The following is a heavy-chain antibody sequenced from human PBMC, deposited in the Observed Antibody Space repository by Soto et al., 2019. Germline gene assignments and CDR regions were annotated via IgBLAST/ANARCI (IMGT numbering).Heavy chain of an antibody. CDR2: VYYSGTT. J-gene: IGHJ4*02. CDR1: GGSVSDKTYY. CDR3: ARTTAVPNTLRSRYFFDY. D-gene: IGHD4-17*01. Sequence: PSETLSLTCSVSGGSVSDKTYYWSWIRQPPGKRLEWIGYVYYSGTTNYNPSLKSRVTISVDLSKNRFSLGLSSVTTADTALYCCARTTAVPNTLRSRYFFDYWGQGTLVTVSS. V-gene: IGHV4-61*01.